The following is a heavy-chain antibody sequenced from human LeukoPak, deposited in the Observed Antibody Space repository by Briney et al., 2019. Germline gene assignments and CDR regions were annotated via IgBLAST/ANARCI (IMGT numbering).Heavy chain of an antibody. CDR3: ARGVVVVPAAGLDY. CDR1: GGSVSSGSYY. J-gene: IGHJ4*02. V-gene: IGHV4-61*01. D-gene: IGHD2-2*01. CDR2: IYYSGST. Sequence: SETLSLTCTVSGGSVSSGSYYWSWIRQPPGKGLEWIGYIYYSGSTNYNPSLKSRVTISVDTSKNQFSLKLSSVTAADTAVYYCARGVVVVPAAGLDYWGQGTLVTVSS.